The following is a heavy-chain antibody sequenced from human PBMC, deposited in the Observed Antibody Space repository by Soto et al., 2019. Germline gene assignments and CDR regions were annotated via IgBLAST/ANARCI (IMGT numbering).Heavy chain of an antibody. CDR2: LYYSGTT. V-gene: IGHV4-61*08. CDR1: GGSISSGDYY. Sequence: PSETLSLTCTVSGGSISSGDYYWSWIRQPPGKGLEWIGYLYYSGTTNYNPSLKSRVTISADTSKNQVSLKLTSVTAADTAVYFCARGLSWSPYFESWGQGILVTVSS. D-gene: IGHD3-3*01. CDR3: ARGLSWSPYFES. J-gene: IGHJ4*02.